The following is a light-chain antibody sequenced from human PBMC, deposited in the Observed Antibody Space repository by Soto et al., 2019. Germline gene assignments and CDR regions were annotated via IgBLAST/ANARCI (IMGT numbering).Light chain of an antibody. CDR3: QQYNNWYT. CDR1: QSVSSN. J-gene: IGKJ2*01. CDR2: GAS. Sequence: MTQSPATLSVSPGERATLSCRASQSVSSNLAWYQQKPGQAPRLLIYGASTRATGIPARFSGSGSGTEFTLTISSLQSEDFAVYYCQQYNNWYTFGQGTKLEIK. V-gene: IGKV3-15*01.